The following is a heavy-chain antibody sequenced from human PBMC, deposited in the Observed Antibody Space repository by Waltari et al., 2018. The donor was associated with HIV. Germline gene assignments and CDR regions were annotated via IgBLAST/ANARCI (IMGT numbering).Heavy chain of an antibody. D-gene: IGHD6-19*01. CDR1: GFTFDDYA. V-gene: IGHV3-9*01. CDR3: AKDLAPYGSHGWSLDY. CDR2: ISWNMGSI. J-gene: IGHJ4*02. Sequence: EVQLVESGGGLVQPGRSLRLSCAASGFTFDDYAMHWVRQAPGKGLEWVSGISWNMGSIGYADSVKGRFTISRDNAKNSLYLQMNSLRAEDTALYYCAKDLAPYGSHGWSLDYWGQGTLVTVSS.